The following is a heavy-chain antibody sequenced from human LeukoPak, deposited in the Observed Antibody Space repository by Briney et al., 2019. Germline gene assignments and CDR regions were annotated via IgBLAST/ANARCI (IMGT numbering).Heavy chain of an antibody. CDR1: GGSFSGYY. CDR2: INHSGST. V-gene: IGHV4-34*01. Sequence: PSETLSLTCAVYGGSFSGYYWSWIRQPPGKGLEWIGEINHSGSTNYNPSLKSRVTISVDTSKNQFSLKLSSVTAADTAVYYCARATFYDFWSGYPFDYWGQGTLVTVSS. CDR3: ARATFYDFWSGYPFDY. J-gene: IGHJ4*02. D-gene: IGHD3-3*01.